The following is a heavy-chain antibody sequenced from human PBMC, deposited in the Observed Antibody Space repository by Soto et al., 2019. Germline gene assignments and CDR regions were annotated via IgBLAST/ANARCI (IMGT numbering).Heavy chain of an antibody. CDR1: GGSISSSSYY. J-gene: IGHJ4*02. Sequence: SETLSLTCTVSGGSISSSSYYWGWIRQPPGKGLEWIGSIYHSGSTYYTPSLKSRVTISVGKSKNQFSLKLSSVTAADTAVYYCARGSLDTAMVTGQDYWGQGTLVTVSS. CDR2: IYHSGST. V-gene: IGHV4-39*07. CDR3: ARGSLDTAMVTGQDY. D-gene: IGHD5-18*01.